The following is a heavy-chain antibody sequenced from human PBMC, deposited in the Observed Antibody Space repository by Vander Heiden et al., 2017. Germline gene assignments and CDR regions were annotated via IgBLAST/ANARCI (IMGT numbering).Heavy chain of an antibody. V-gene: IGHV3-23*01. Sequence: VQLLQSVGGVVQPGGSLRLSCSASGLPFSSTAMDWVRQSPGKGLEWVSVISGSGSNTYYADSVKGRFTISRDNSKNTLYLQMSSLRAEDTAVYYCAKDFGDNGFYYGLDVWGQGTTVTVSS. CDR2: ISGSGSNT. CDR1: GLPFSSTA. CDR3: AKDFGDNGFYYGLDV. J-gene: IGHJ6*02. D-gene: IGHD1-20*01.